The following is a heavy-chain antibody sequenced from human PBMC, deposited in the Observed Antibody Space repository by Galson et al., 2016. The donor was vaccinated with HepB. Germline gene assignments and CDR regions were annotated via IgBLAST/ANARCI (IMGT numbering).Heavy chain of an antibody. CDR1: GGSFSDYF. CDR3: ARVNVKILTGYYVAYTYYGMDV. Sequence: SETLSLTCDVYGGSFSDYFWSWTRQPPGEGLEWIGEINHSGTTSYNPSLESRLPISVDTSKNQVSLKLSSVTAADTAIYYCARVNVKILTGYYVAYTYYGMDVWGQGTTVTVSS. V-gene: IGHV4-34*01. J-gene: IGHJ6*02. CDR2: INHSGTT. D-gene: IGHD3-9*01.